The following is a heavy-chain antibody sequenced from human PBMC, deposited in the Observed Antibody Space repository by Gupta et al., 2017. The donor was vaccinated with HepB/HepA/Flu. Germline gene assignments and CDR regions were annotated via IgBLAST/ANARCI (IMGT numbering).Heavy chain of an antibody. CDR2: INSGGT. V-gene: IGHV3-48*03. CDR1: GFTFSSYE. D-gene: IGHD4-23*01. CDR3: ATESPGGNYNALDV. J-gene: IGHJ3*01. Sequence: EVQLVESWGGLVQPGGSLRLSCAASGFTFSSYEMNWVRQAPGKGLEWISYINSGGTYTYADSVKGRFTISRDNAKNSLYLQMDSLRAEDTAIYYCATESPGGNYNALDVWGQGTMVTVSS.